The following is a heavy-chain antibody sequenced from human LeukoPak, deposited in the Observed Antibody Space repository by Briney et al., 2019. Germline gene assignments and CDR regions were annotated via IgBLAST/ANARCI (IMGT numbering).Heavy chain of an antibody. CDR1: GYTFTGYY. CDR3: ARDVDSSSWYAFDP. D-gene: IGHD6-13*01. CDR2: INPNSGGT. V-gene: IGHV1-2*02. J-gene: IGHJ5*02. Sequence: APVKVSCKASGYTFTGYYMHWVRQAPGQGLEWMGWINPNSGGTNYAQKFQGRVTMTRDTSISTAYMELSRLRSDDTAVYYCARDVDSSSWYAFDPWGQGTLVTVSS.